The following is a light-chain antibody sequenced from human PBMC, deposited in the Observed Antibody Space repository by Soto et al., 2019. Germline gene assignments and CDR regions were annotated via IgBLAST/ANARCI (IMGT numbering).Light chain of an antibody. CDR3: AAWDDSLNGQV. J-gene: IGLJ1*01. CDR2: TNN. V-gene: IGLV1-44*01. Sequence: VLTQPPSASGTPGQRVTISCSGSRSNIGTNAVNWYQQLPGTAPKLLIYTNNERPSGVPDRFSGSKSGTSASLAISGLQSEDEADYYCAAWDDSLNGQVFGTGTKVTVL. CDR1: RSNIGTNA.